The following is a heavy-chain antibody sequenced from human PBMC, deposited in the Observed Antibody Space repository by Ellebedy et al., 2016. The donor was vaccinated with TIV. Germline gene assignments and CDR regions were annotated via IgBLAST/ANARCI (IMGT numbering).Heavy chain of an antibody. J-gene: IGHJ5*02. CDR3: GRDGVTGNGRWDWLDP. V-gene: IGHV3-23*01. CDR1: GFTFSNFA. Sequence: GESLKISCGASGFTFSNFAMTWVRQAPGKGLEWASSIINTGGTTYYADSVKGRFTISRDNSRNTLYLQMNSLRAEDSAIYYCGRDGVTGNGRWDWLDPWGQGTLVTVSS. CDR2: IINTGGTT. D-gene: IGHD2-21*02.